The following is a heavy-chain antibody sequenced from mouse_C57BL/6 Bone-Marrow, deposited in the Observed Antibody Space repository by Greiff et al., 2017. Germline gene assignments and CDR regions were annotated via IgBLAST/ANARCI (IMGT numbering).Heavy chain of an antibody. CDR2: ISYDGSN. CDR1: GYSITSGYY. J-gene: IGHJ3*01. CDR3: ARDRGLRRFAY. D-gene: IGHD2-4*01. Sequence: EVHLVESGPGLVKPSQSLSLTCSVTGYSITSGYYWNWIRQFPGNKLEWMGYISYDGSNNYNPSLKNRISITRDTSKNQFFLKLNSVTTEDTATYYCARDRGLRRFAYWGQGTLVTVSA. V-gene: IGHV3-6*01.